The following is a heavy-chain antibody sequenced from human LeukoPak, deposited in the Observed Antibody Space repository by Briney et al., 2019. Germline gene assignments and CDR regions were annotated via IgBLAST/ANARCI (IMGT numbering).Heavy chain of an antibody. J-gene: IGHJ3*02. CDR1: GGTFSSYA. CDR3: ASPDPTQMATIHDAFDI. D-gene: IGHD5-24*01. Sequence: VASVTVSCTASGGTFSSYAISWVRQAPGQGLEWMGGIIPIFGTANYAQKFQGRVTITADESTGTAYMELSSLRSEDTAVYYCASPDPTQMATIHDAFDIWGQGTMVTVSS. CDR2: IIPIFGTA. V-gene: IGHV1-69*13.